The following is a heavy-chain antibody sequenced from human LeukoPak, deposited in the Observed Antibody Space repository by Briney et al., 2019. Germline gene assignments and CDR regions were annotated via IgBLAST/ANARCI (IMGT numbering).Heavy chain of an antibody. D-gene: IGHD2-2*01. J-gene: IGHJ6*04. CDR2: ISSSSYI. CDR3: ARDGGYCSSTSCYLDYYVMDV. V-gene: IGHV3-21*01. CDR1: GFTFSSYS. Sequence: PGRSLRLSCAASGFTFSSYSMNWVRQAPGKGLEWVSSISSSSYIYYADSVKGRFTISRDNAKNSLYLQMNSLRAEDTAVYYCARDGGYCSSTSCYLDYYVMDVWGKGTTVTVSS.